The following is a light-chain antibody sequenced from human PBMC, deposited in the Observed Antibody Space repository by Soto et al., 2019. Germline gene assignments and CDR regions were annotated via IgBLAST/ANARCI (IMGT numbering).Light chain of an antibody. J-gene: IGKJ2*01. V-gene: IGKV1-39*01. Sequence: DIQMTQSPSSLSASVGDRATITCRASQSIRRFLNWYQQKPGKAPKLLIYGAASLQSGVPSRFSGSGSGTDFTLTIRNLHPVVFETYYCRQSYSTRVFGGGTKLDIK. CDR1: QSIRRF. CDR3: RQSYSTRV. CDR2: GAA.